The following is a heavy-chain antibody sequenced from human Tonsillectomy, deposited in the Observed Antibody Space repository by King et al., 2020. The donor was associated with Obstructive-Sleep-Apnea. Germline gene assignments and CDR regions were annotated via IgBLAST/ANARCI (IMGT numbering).Heavy chain of an antibody. J-gene: IGHJ6*02. D-gene: IGHD3-10*01. CDR3: TTDFYGSGSYYSRYYYGMDV. V-gene: IGHV3-15*01. CDR2: IKSKTDGGTT. CDR1: GFTFSNAW. Sequence: EVQLVESGGGLVKPGGSLRLSCAASGFTFSNAWMSWVRQAPGKGLEWVGLIKSKTDGGTTDYAAPVKGRFTISRDDSKNTLYLQMNSLKTEDTAVYYCTTDFYGSGSYYSRYYYGMDVWGQGTTVTVSS.